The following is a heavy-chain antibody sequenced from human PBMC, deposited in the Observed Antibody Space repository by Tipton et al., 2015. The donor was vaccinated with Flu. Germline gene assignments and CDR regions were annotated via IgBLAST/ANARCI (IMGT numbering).Heavy chain of an antibody. CDR1: GYTFTSYG. J-gene: IGHJ6*02. CDR3: ARGRIVVVPAAIRNYYYGMDV. CDR2: ISAYNGNT. D-gene: IGHD2-2*02. V-gene: IGHV1-18*01. Sequence: QMQLVQSGAEVKKPGASVKVSCKASGYTFTSYGISWVRQAPGQGLEWMGWISAYNGNTNYAQKLQGRVTMTTDTSTSTAYMELRSLRSDDTAVYYCARGRIVVVPAAIRNYYYGMDVWGQGTTVTVSS.